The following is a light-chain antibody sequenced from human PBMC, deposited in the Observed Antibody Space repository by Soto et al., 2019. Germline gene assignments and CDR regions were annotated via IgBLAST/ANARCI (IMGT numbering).Light chain of an antibody. CDR2: EVS. Sequence: QSALTQPASVSGSPGQSITISCTGTSSDVGGYDYVSWYQLHPGKAPKLMVFEVSNWTSGVSYRFSGSNSGNTASLTISGLQAEDEADYFCSSYSISTAYLFGTGTKLTVL. J-gene: IGLJ1*01. V-gene: IGLV2-14*01. CDR1: SSDVGGYDY. CDR3: SSYSISTAYL.